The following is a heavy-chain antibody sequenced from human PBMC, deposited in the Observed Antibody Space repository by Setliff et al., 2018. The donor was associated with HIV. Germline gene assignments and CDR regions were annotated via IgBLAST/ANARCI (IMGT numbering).Heavy chain of an antibody. V-gene: IGHV1-18*01. Sequence: ASVKVSCKASGYTFTSYGISWVRQAPGQGLEWMGWISAYNGNTNYAQKLQGRVTMTTDTSTSTAYMELRSLRSDDTVVYYCARGYMSTSYYDILTGYHLFRDAFDIWGQGTMVTVSS. J-gene: IGHJ3*02. CDR2: ISAYNGNT. D-gene: IGHD3-9*01. CDR1: GYTFTSYG. CDR3: ARGYMSTSYYDILTGYHLFRDAFDI.